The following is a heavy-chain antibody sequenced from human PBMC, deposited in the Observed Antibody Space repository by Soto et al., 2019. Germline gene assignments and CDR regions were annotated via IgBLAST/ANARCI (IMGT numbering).Heavy chain of an antibody. D-gene: IGHD3-3*01. CDR1: GFTFSSYG. V-gene: IGHV3-30*18. CDR3: AKEEPFYDFWSGYCGRLDP. CDR2: ISYDGSKK. J-gene: IGHJ5*02. Sequence: QVQLVESGGGVVQPGRSLRPSCVASGFTFSSYGMHWVRQAPGKGLEWVAVISYDGSKKFYADSVKGRFTISRDNSKNTLYLQMNSLRAEDTAVYYCAKEEPFYDFWSGYCGRLDPWGQGTLVTVSS.